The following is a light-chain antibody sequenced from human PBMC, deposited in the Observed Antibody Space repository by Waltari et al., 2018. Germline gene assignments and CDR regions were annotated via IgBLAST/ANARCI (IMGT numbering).Light chain of an antibody. CDR3: SAWDSSLSAWV. V-gene: IGLV10-54*04. J-gene: IGLJ3*02. CDR1: SNNVGNQG. CDR2: RNN. Sequence: QAGLTQPPSVSKGLRQTATLTCTGNSNNVGNQGAAWLQQHQGHPPKLLSYRNNSRRSGISEVFSASRSGNTASLTITGLQPEDEADYYCSAWDSSLSAWVFGGGTKLTVL.